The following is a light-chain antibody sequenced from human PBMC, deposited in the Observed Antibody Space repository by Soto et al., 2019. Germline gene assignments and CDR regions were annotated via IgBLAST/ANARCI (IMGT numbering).Light chain of an antibody. CDR2: DAS. V-gene: IGKV1-16*01. J-gene: IGKJ1*01. CDR3: QQCHSYPAS. Sequence: DIQMTQSPSSLSASVGDRVTITCRASQGISSFLAWFQQKPGKAPKSLIYDASSLQSGVPSRFSVSGPETPFTPTLSTLQPEDFSTYHRQQCHSYPASFGQGNNVEI. CDR1: QGISSF.